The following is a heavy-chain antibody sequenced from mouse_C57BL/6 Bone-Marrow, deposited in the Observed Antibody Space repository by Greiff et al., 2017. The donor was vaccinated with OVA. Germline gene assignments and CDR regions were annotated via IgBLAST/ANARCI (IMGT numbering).Heavy chain of an antibody. D-gene: IGHD1-1*01. V-gene: IGHV1-19*01. J-gene: IGHJ3*01. CDR2: INPYNGGT. CDR1: GYTFTDYY. CDR3: AETPLIYDYGSRGAWFAY. Sequence: VQLKESGPVLVKPGASVKMSCKASGYTFTDYYMNWVKQSPGKSLEWIGVINPYNGGTSYNQKFKGKATLTVDKSSSTAFMELNSLTSEDSAVYYCAETPLIYDYGSRGAWFAYWGQGTLVTVSA.